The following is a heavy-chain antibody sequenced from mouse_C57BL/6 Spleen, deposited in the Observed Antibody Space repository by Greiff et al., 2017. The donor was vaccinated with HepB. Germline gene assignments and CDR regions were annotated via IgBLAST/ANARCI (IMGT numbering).Heavy chain of an antibody. V-gene: IGHV1-12*01. CDR3: ARVYYDAMDY. J-gene: IGHJ4*01. CDR1: GYTFTGYN. CDR2: IYPGNGDT. Sequence: SGAELVRPGASVKMSCKASGYTFTGYNMHWVKQTPRQGLEWIGAIYPGNGDTSYNQKFKGKATLTGDKSSSTAYMQLSSLTAEDSAVYFCARVYYDAMDYWGQGTSVTVSS.